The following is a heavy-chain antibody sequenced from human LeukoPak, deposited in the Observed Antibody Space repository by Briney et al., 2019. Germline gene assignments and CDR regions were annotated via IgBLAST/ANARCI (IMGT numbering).Heavy chain of an antibody. CDR3: ARVGVFGMGSPFDY. CDR2: INHSGSA. V-gene: IGHV4-34*01. D-gene: IGHD3-10*01. Sequence: SETLSLTCADSGGSFRGYYWRWVRQPPGTGLEWIGEINHSGSANYNPSLTSRVTISVDTSKNQFSLKLSSVTAADPTVYYCARVGVFGMGSPFDYWGQGTLVTVSS. J-gene: IGHJ4*02. CDR1: GGSFRGYY.